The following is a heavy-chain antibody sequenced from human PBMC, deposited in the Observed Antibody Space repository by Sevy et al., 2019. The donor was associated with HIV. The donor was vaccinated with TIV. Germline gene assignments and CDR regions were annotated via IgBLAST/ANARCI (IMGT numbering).Heavy chain of an antibody. V-gene: IGHV2-5*01. J-gene: IGHJ4*02. CDR3: ARRYGIAAAGSFDY. CDR1: GFSLSTSRVS. D-gene: IGHD6-13*01. CDR2: IYWNDDK. Sequence: SGPTLVNPTQTLTLTCTVSGFSLSTSRVSVGWIRQPPGKALEWLALIYWNDDKRYSPSLGSRLTITKDTSKNQVVLTMTNIDPVDTATYFCARRYGIAAAGSFDYWGQGTLVTVSS.